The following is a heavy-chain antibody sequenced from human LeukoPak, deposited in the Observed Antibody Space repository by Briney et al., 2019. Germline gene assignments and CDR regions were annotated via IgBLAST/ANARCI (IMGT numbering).Heavy chain of an antibody. Sequence: PSETLSRTCTVSGGSISSSSYYWGWIRQPPGKGLEWIGSIYYSGSTYYNPSLKSRVTISVDTSKNQFSLKLSSVTAADTAVYYSARRGGIAVHWGQGTLVTVSS. J-gene: IGHJ4*02. CDR2: IYYSGST. CDR3: ARRGGIAVH. CDR1: GGSISSSSYY. D-gene: IGHD6-19*01. V-gene: IGHV4-39*01.